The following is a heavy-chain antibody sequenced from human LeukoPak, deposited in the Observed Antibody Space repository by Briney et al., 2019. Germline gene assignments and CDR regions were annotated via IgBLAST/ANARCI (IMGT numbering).Heavy chain of an antibody. Sequence: PGGSLRLSCAASGFTFSNAWMSWVRQAPGKGLEWVGRIKSKTDGGTTDYAAPVKGRFTISRDDSKNTLYLQMNSLKTEDTAVYYCTTDGIVASGTPDYWGQGTLVTVSS. D-gene: IGHD6-13*01. CDR1: GFTFSNAW. CDR2: IKSKTDGGTT. J-gene: IGHJ4*02. CDR3: TTDGIVASGTPDY. V-gene: IGHV3-15*01.